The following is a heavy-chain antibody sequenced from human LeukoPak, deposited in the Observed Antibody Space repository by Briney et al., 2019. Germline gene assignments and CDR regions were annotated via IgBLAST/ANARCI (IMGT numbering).Heavy chain of an antibody. J-gene: IGHJ6*03. CDR3: ARSAMYSSGWYRDYYYYMDV. Sequence: SETLSLTCTVSGYSISSGYYWGWIRQPPGKGLEWIGSIYHSGSTYYNPSLKSRVTISVDTSKNQFSLKLSSVTAADTAVYYCARSAMYSSGWYRDYYYYMDVWGKGTTVTVSS. CDR1: GYSISSGYY. D-gene: IGHD6-19*01. CDR2: IYHSGST. V-gene: IGHV4-38-2*02.